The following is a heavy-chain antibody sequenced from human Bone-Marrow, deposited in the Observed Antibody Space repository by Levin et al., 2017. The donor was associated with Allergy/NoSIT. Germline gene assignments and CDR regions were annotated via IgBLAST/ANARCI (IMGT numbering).Heavy chain of an antibody. CDR3: VSQPSSNNNSCLGSFDI. J-gene: IGHJ3*02. D-gene: IGHD3-10*01. Sequence: RSGGSLRLSCAASGFTFDDYAMHWVRQVPGKGLDWVSSISWNGGTIAYADSVKGRFSISRANAKKSLYLQMNSLRPEDTALYYCVSQPSSNNNSCLGSFDIWGQGTMVTVSS. CDR1: GFTFDDYA. V-gene: IGHV3-9*01. CDR2: ISWNGGTI.